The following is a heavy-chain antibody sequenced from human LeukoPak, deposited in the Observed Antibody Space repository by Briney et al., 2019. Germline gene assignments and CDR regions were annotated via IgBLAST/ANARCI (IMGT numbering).Heavy chain of an antibody. CDR3: ATVAMEDWYFDL. CDR2: ISSSGSTI. V-gene: IGHV3-48*02. D-gene: IGHD5-18*01. J-gene: IGHJ2*01. CDR1: GFTFRSYS. Sequence: GGSLRLSCVASGFTFRSYSMNWVHQAPGKGLEWVSYISSSGSTIYYADAVKGRFTISRDNAKNSLYLQMSSLRDEDTAVYYCATVAMEDWYFDLWGRGTPVTVPS.